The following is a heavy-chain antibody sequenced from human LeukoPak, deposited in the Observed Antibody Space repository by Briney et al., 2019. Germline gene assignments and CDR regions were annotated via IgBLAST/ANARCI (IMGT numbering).Heavy chain of an antibody. CDR3: AKRQQLVRSYYYYGMDV. CDR2: IWYDGSNK. D-gene: IGHD6-13*01. Sequence: PGRSLRLSCAASGFTFSSYGMHWVRQAPGKGLEWVAVIWYDGSNKYYADSVKGRFTISRDNSKNTLYLQMNSLRAEDTAVYYCAKRQQLVRSYYYYGMDVWGQGTTVTVSS. J-gene: IGHJ6*02. CDR1: GFTFSSYG. V-gene: IGHV3-33*06.